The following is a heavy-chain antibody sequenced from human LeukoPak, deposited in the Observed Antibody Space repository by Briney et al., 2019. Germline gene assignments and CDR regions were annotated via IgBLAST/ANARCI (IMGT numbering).Heavy chain of an antibody. V-gene: IGHV3-48*01. CDR3: ARDRIKSGSYYFDY. CDR1: GFTFDDYA. CDR2: ISGRSSTI. J-gene: IGHJ4*02. D-gene: IGHD1-26*01. Sequence: GRSLRLSCAASGFTFDDYAMHWVRQAPGKGLEWVSYISGRSSTIYYADSVKGRFTISRDNAKNSMYLQMNSLRAEDTAVYYCARDRIKSGSYYFDYWGQGTLVTVSS.